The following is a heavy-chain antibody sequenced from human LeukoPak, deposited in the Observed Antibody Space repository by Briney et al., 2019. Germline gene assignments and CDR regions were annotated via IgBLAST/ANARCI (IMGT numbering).Heavy chain of an antibody. V-gene: IGHV1-2*02. Sequence: ASVKVSCKASGYIFTGYYMHWVRRAPGQGLEWVGWINPKSVGTNYAQKFQRRVTMTRDTSISTAYMELSRLRSDDTAVYYCASVTLSAYDGDYRGEGTLITVSS. D-gene: IGHD5-12*01. CDR1: GYIFTGYY. CDR3: ASVTLSAYDGDY. J-gene: IGHJ4*02. CDR2: INPKSVGT.